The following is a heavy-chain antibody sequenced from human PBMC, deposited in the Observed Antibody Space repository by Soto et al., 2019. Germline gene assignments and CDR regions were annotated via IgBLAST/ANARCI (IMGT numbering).Heavy chain of an antibody. V-gene: IGHV3-7*05. CDR3: TRQVGHY. Sequence: VGSLRLSCTASGFTFGTYWRSWMRQAPGKGLEWVANIKQDGSQSYYVDSVKGRFTISRDNAKKSLYLYMNNLRAEDTAVYYCTRQVGHYWGQGILVTVSS. J-gene: IGHJ4*02. CDR2: IKQDGSQS. CDR1: GFTFGTYW.